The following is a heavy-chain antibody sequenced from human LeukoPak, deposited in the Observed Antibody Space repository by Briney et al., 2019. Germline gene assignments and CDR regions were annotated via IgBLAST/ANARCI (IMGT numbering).Heavy chain of an antibody. CDR1: GFTFGDYA. Sequence: GGSLRLSCTASGFTFGDYAMSWVRQAPGKGLEWVGFIRSKAYGGTTEYAASVKGRFTISRDDSKSIAYLQMNSLKTEDTAVYYCTSGPLNYYGSGEYFDYWGQGTLVTVSS. J-gene: IGHJ4*02. CDR2: IRSKAYGGTT. CDR3: TSGPLNYYGSGEYFDY. D-gene: IGHD3-10*01. V-gene: IGHV3-49*04.